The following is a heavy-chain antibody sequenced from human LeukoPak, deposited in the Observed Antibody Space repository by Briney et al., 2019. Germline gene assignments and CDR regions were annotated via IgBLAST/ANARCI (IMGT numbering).Heavy chain of an antibody. CDR2: IYPGDSDT. J-gene: IGHJ6*03. D-gene: IGHD5-18*01. CDR1: GYSFTSYW. CDR3: ARVDTAMVGYYYYYMDV. V-gene: IGHV5-51*01. Sequence: GESLKISCKGSGYSFTSYWIGWVRQLPGKGLEWMGIIYPGDSDTRYSPSFQGQVTISADKSISTAYLQWSSLKASDTAMYYCARVDTAMVGYYYYYMDVWGKGTTVTVSS.